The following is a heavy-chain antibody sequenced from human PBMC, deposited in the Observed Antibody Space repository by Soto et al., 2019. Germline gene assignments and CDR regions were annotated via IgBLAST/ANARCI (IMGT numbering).Heavy chain of an antibody. D-gene: IGHD1-26*01. CDR1: GFTFSSYG. J-gene: IGHJ3*02. CDR3: AKVYSGSYSDAFDI. V-gene: IGHV3-30*18. Sequence: GGSLRLSCAASGFTFSSYGMHWVRQAPGKGLEWVAVISYDGSNKYYADSVKGRFTISRDNSKNTLYLQMNSLRAEDTAVYYCAKVYSGSYSDAFDIWGQGTMVTVS. CDR2: ISYDGSNK.